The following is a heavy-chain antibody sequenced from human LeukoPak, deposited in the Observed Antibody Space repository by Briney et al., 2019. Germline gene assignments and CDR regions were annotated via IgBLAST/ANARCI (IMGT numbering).Heavy chain of an antibody. D-gene: IGHD3-22*01. V-gene: IGHV7-4-1*02. CDR3: ARADSGGDSSGYTWFDP. Sequence: ASVKVSCKASGYTFTTYAMSWVRQAPGQGLEWMGWINTNTGNPTYAQGFTGRFVFSLDTSVSTAYLQISSLKAEDTAVYYCARADSGGDSSGYTWFDPWGQGTLVTVSS. CDR1: GYTFTTYA. J-gene: IGHJ5*02. CDR2: INTNTGNP.